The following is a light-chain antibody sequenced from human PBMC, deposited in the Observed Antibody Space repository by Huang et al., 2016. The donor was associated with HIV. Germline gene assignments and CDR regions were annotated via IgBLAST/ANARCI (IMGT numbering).Light chain of an antibody. V-gene: IGKV1-39*01. CDR1: QSIGTY. J-gene: IGKJ4*01. CDR3: QQSYSALGLT. Sequence: DIKMTQSPSSLSASVGDRVTIACRASQSIGTYLNWYQQKRGKAPRLLIHVASSLQSGVPTRFCGSGSGTDFTLTISSLQTEDFATYYCQQSYSALGLTFGGGTKVEIK. CDR2: VAS.